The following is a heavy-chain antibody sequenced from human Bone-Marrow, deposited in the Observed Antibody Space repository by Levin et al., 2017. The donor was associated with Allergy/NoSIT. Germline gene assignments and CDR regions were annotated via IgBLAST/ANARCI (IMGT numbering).Heavy chain of an antibody. Sequence: GESLKISCAASGFTFSDYYMSWIRQAPGKGLEWLSYITTSSSYTNYADSVKGRFTISRDNAKNPLYLQMNSLRAEDTAVYYCAREGYRSSWFYFGLWGRGTLVTVSS. CDR1: GFTFSDYY. J-gene: IGHJ2*01. D-gene: IGHD6-13*01. CDR2: ITTSSSYT. V-gene: IGHV3-11*05. CDR3: AREGYRSSWFYFGL.